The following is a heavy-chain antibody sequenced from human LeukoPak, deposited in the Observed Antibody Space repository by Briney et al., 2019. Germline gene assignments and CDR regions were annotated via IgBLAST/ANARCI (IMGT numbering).Heavy chain of an antibody. V-gene: IGHV3-23*01. CDR2: ISGSGFTT. Sequence: PGGSLRLSSAASGFIFSNYATGWVRQAPHKGPEWVSIISGSGFTTYYADAVKGRFTISRDNSKNTLYLQMNSLRAEDTAVYYCARGRMATIDYYYGMDVWGQGTTVTVSS. CDR1: GFIFSNYA. CDR3: ARGRMATIDYYYGMDV. J-gene: IGHJ6*02. D-gene: IGHD5-24*01.